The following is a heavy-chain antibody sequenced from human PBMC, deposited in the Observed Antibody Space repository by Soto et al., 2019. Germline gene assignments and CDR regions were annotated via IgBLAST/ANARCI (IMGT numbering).Heavy chain of an antibody. V-gene: IGHV3-48*01. CDR3: ARDDSPRRWFDP. Sequence: GGPLRLSCVASGCTFSSYSMNWVRQAPGKGLEWVSYISSSSSTIYYADSVKGRFTISRDNAKNSLYLQMNSLRAEDTAVYYCARDDSPRRWFDPWGQGTLVTVSS. CDR1: GCTFSSYS. J-gene: IGHJ5*02. D-gene: IGHD2-15*01. CDR2: ISSSSSTI.